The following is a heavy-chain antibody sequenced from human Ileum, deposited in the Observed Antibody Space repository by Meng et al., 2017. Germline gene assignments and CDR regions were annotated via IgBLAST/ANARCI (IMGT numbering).Heavy chain of an antibody. CDR1: GGSISNTNYY. J-gene: IGHJ4*02. CDR2: IYYNGNT. Sequence: QVQLRESGPGLVKPSETLSLTCTVSGGSISNTNYYWDWIRQPPGKGLEWVGSIYYNGNTYYNPSLKSRVTISIDTSKNQFSLKLSSVTAADTAVYYCARYNYYDSSGHSNFDYWGQGTLVTVSS. CDR3: ARYNYYDSSGHSNFDY. V-gene: IGHV4-39*01. D-gene: IGHD3-22*01.